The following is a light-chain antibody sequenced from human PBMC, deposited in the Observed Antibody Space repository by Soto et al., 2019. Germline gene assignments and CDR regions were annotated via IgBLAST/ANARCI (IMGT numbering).Light chain of an antibody. V-gene: IGKV3-15*01. CDR1: QSVSSN. J-gene: IGKJ5*01. CDR3: QQRSNWPPIT. Sequence: EIVMTQSPATLSVSPGERSTLSCSASQSVSSNLAWYQQKPGQAPRLLIYGASTRATGIPARFSGSGSGTDFTLTISSLEPEDFAVYYCQQRSNWPPITFGQGTRLEI. CDR2: GAS.